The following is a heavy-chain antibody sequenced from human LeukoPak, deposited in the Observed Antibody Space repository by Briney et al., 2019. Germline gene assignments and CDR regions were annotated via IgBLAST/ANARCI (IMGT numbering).Heavy chain of an antibody. V-gene: IGHV3-30*04. CDR3: ETIAQRYLQTDHFFQH. J-gene: IGHJ1*01. D-gene: IGHD3-3*02. CDR1: GFIFSDYA. CDR2: IPFDESSR. Sequence: GGSLRPSCAASGFIFSDYAVHWVRQAPGKELAWVAIIPFDESSRYYADSVKDRFTISRDNSNDTLYLQMNSLRAEDTAVYYCETIAQRYLQTDHFFQHWGQGTLVTVPS.